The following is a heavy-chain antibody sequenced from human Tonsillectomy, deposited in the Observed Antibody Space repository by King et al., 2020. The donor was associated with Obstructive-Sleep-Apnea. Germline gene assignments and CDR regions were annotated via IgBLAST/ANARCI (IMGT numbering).Heavy chain of an antibody. Sequence: VQLVESGGGLVQPGGSLRLSCAASGFTFSSYWMSWVRQAPGKGLEWVANIKQDGSEKYYVDSVKGRFTISRDNAKNSLYLQMNSLRAEDTAVYYCASANFDWRFGRYFDYWGQGTLVTVSS. D-gene: IGHD3-9*01. J-gene: IGHJ4*02. CDR3: ASANFDWRFGRYFDY. CDR2: IKQDGSEK. CDR1: GFTFSSYW. V-gene: IGHV3-7*01.